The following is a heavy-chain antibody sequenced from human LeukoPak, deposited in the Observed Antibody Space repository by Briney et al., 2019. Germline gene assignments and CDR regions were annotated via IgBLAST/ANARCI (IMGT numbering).Heavy chain of an antibody. CDR1: GFTFSSYS. CDR2: INRNGGST. CDR3: ARPITMVREVIQDAFDI. Sequence: GGSLRLSCAASGFTFSSYSMNWVRQAPGKGLEWVSGINRNGGSTGYADSVKGRFTISRDNAKNSLYLQMNSLRAEDTAVYYCARPITMVREVIQDAFDIWGQGTMVTVSS. J-gene: IGHJ3*02. V-gene: IGHV3-20*04. D-gene: IGHD3-10*01.